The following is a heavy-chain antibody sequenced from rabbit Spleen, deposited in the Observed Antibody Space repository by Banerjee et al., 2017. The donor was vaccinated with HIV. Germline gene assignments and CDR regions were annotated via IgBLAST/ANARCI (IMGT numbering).Heavy chain of an antibody. CDR1: GFSFSSRYC. D-gene: IGHD1-1*01. Sequence: QSLEESGGDLVKPGASLTLTCTASGFSFSSRYCLCWVRQAPGKGLEWIACIYSGSSADTYYASWAKGRFTISKTSSTTVTLQLNSLTAADTATYFCVRGASASGYYNLWGQGTLVTVS. V-gene: IGHV1S40*01. J-gene: IGHJ4*01. CDR3: VRGASASGYYNL. CDR2: IYSGSSADT.